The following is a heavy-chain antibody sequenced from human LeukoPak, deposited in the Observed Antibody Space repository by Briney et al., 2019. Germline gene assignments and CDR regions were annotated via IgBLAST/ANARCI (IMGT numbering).Heavy chain of an antibody. D-gene: IGHD4-17*01. Sequence: SQTLSLTYTVSGGSISSGGYYWSWIRQHPGKGLEWIGYIYYSGSTYYNPSLKSRVTISVDTSKNQFSLKLSSVTAADTAVYYCARDTGDYVGTTLGYWGQGTLVTVSS. J-gene: IGHJ4*02. CDR2: IYYSGST. CDR3: ARDTGDYVGTTLGY. V-gene: IGHV4-31*03. CDR1: GGSISSGGYY.